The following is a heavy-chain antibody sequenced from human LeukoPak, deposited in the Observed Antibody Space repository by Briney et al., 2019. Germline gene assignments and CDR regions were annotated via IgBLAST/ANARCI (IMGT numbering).Heavy chain of an antibody. CDR3: ARDKDA. CDR2: IYSDGTT. J-gene: IGHJ5*02. V-gene: IGHV3-66*01. CDR1: GLTVSINY. Sequence: PGGSLRLSCVVSGLTVSINYMSWVRQAPGKGLEWVSVIYSDGTTRNADSVEGRFTISRDNSKNTVYLQMDSLRAEDAAVYYCARDKDAWGQGTLVTVSS.